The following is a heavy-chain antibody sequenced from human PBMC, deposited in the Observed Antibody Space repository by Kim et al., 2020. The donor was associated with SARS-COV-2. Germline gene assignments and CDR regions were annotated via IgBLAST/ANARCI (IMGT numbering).Heavy chain of an antibody. D-gene: IGHD4-17*01. J-gene: IGHJ6*02. CDR1: GFTVSSNY. V-gene: IGHV3-53*01. CDR2: IYSGGST. Sequence: GGSLRLSCAASGFTVSSNYMSWVRQAPGKGLEWVSVIYSGGSTYYADSVKGRFTISRDNSKNTLYLQMNSLRAEDTAVYYCAREGRTTVTTFPYYYGMDVWGQGTTVTVSS. CDR3: AREGRTTVTTFPYYYGMDV.